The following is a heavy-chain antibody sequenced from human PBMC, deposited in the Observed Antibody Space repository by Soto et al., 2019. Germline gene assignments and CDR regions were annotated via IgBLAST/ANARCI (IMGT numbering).Heavy chain of an antibody. Sequence: LQLQESGPGVVKPSETLSLACSVSGGSIRSNDYFWGWVRQPPGKGLEWIASIYSNGGTYDSPSLKSRAQVSMDKSMIEFFLTVRSVTAADTAVYYCASFLVGATTRNDFDSWGQGTLVTISS. J-gene: IGHJ4*02. CDR3: ASFLVGATTRNDFDS. CDR1: GGSIRSNDYF. CDR2: IYSNGGT. D-gene: IGHD1-26*01. V-gene: IGHV4-39*01.